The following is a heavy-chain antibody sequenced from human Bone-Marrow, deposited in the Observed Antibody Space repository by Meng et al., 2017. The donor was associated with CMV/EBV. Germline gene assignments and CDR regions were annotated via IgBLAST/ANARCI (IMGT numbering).Heavy chain of an antibody. V-gene: IGHV1-69*05. D-gene: IGHD1-26*01. J-gene: IGHJ4*02. CDR2: IIPIFGTA. CDR1: GGTFSSYA. Sequence: SVKVSCKASGGTFSSYAISWVRQAPGQGLEWMGGIIPIFGTANYAQKLQGRVTMTTDTSTSTAYMELRSLRSDDTAVYYCARDLKWELLRADPQLDYWGQGTLVTVSS. CDR3: ARDLKWELLRADPQLDY.